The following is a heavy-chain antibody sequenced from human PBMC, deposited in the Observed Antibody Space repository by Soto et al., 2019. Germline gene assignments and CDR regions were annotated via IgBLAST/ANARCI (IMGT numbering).Heavy chain of an antibody. CDR3: TRYFDWLLDNYYYYYMDV. Sequence: LSLTCAASGFTFSGSAMHWVRQASGKGLEWVGRIRSKANSYATAYAASVKGRFTISRDDSKNTAYLQMNSLKTEDTAVYYCTRYFDWLLDNYYYYYMDVWGKGTTVTVSS. CDR1: GFTFSGSA. CDR2: IRSKANSYAT. J-gene: IGHJ6*03. V-gene: IGHV3-73*01. D-gene: IGHD3-9*01.